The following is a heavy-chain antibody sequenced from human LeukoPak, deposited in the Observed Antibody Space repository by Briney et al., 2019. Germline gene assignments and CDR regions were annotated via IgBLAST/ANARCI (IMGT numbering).Heavy chain of an antibody. CDR1: GYTLTELS. CDR2: FDPEDGET. CDR3: AKEGVLGATMTNNWFDP. Sequence: ASVKVSCKVSGYTLTELSMHWVRQAPGKGLEWMGGFDPEDGETIYAQKFQGRVTMTEDTSTDTAYMELSSLRSEDTAVYYCAKEGVLGATMTNNWFDPWGQGTLVTVSS. V-gene: IGHV1-24*01. J-gene: IGHJ5*02. D-gene: IGHD1-26*01.